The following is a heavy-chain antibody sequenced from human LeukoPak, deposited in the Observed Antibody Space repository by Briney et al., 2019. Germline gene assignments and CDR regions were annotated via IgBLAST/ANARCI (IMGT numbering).Heavy chain of an antibody. CDR2: INHSGST. J-gene: IGHJ4*02. D-gene: IGHD5-18*01. Sequence: MPSETLSLTCAVYGGSFSGYYWSWIRQPPGKGLGWIGEINHSGSTNYNPSLKSRVTISVDTSKNQFSLKLSSVTAADTAVYYCARVTPDTAMASAVHYWGQGTLATVSS. V-gene: IGHV4-34*01. CDR3: ARVTPDTAMASAVHY. CDR1: GGSFSGYY.